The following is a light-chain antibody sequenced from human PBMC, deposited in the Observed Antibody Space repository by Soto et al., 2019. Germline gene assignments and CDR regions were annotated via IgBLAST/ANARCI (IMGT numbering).Light chain of an antibody. V-gene: IGKV1-8*01. J-gene: IGKJ1*01. CDR2: AAS. CDR3: QQYYSYPWT. Sequence: AIRMTQSPSSLSASTVDRVTITCRASQGISSYLAWYQQTPGKAPKLLIYAASTLQSGVPSRFSGSGSGTDFTLTISCLQSEDFATYYCQQYYSYPWTFGQGTKVDIK. CDR1: QGISSY.